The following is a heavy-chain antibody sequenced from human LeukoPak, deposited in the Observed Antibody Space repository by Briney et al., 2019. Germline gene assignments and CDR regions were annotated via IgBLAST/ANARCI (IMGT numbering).Heavy chain of an antibody. CDR2: ISGSGGNT. J-gene: IGHJ3*01. Sequence: GGSLRLSCAASGFTFTNAWMSWVRQAPGKGLDWVSAISGSGGNTYYADSVKGRFTISRDNSKNTLYLQMNSLRAEDTAVYYRARAYGSGKGNTFDLWGQGTMVPVSS. CDR1: GFTFTNAW. V-gene: IGHV3-23*01. CDR3: ARAYGSGKGNTFDL. D-gene: IGHD3-10*01.